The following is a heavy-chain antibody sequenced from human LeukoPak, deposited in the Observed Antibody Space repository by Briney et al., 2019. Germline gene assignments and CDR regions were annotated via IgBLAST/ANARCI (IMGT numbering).Heavy chain of an antibody. CDR2: MNPNSGNT. J-gene: IGHJ4*02. Sequence: ASVKVSCKTSGYTFSSYDFTWVRQAPGQGLEWVGWMNPNSGNTGYAQKFQGRVTMTRNTSISTAYMELSSLRSEDTAVYYCARGRRRYRPEMATDDWGQGTLVTVSS. D-gene: IGHD5-24*01. V-gene: IGHV1-8*01. CDR1: GYTFSSYD. CDR3: ARGRRRYRPEMATDD.